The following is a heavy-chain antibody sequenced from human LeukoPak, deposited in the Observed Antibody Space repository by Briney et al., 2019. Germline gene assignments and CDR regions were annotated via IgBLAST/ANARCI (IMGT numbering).Heavy chain of an antibody. CDR3: ARSVDYSNYYGLDV. V-gene: IGHV5-51*01. CDR2: IYPGDPDT. D-gene: IGHD4-11*01. Sequence: GESLKISCKDSGYSFTSYWVAWVRQMPGKGLELMGIIYPGDPDTRYNPSLQGQVTISADKSISTAYLQWSSLKASDTAMYYCARSVDYSNYYGLDVWGQGTTVTVSS. CDR1: GYSFTSYW. J-gene: IGHJ6*02.